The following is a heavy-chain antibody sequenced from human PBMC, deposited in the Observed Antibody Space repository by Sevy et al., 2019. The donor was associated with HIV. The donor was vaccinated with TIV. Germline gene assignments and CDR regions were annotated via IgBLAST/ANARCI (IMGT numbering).Heavy chain of an antibody. CDR3: ARDGDSSGWYYYFDY. Sequence: GGSLRLSCAASGFTLSSYWMHWVRQAPGKGLVWVSRINSDGSSTRYADSVKGRFTISRDNAKNTLYLQMNSLRAEDTAVYYCARDGDSSGWYYYFDYWGQGTLVTVSS. D-gene: IGHD6-19*01. J-gene: IGHJ4*02. V-gene: IGHV3-74*01. CDR2: INSDGSST. CDR1: GFTLSSYW.